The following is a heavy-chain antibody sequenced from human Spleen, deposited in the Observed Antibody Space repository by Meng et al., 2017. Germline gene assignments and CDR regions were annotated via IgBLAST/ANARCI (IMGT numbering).Heavy chain of an antibody. D-gene: IGHD2-2*01. CDR2: INTKTGNP. Sequence: QVKLVQSGSELRKPGASVKVSCKASGYTLTSYAINWLRQAPGQGLEWMGWINTKTGNPTYAQGFTGRLVFSLDTSVSTAYLQISGLKADDTAVYYCTRDGYSDCSRTSCFDYWGQGTLVTVSS. J-gene: IGHJ4*02. CDR3: TRDGYSDCSRTSCFDY. V-gene: IGHV7-4-1*02. CDR1: GYTLTSYA.